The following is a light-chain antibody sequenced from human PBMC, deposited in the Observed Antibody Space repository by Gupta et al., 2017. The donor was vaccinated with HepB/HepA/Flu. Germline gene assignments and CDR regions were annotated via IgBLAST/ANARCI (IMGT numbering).Light chain of an antibody. CDR1: QSLLHSNGYNC. Sequence: DFVMTQSPLSLPVTPGEPASISCRSSQSLLHSNGYNCLDWYLQKPGQAPQLLIYLGSNRASGVPDRGSGSGTGTDLTLKISRVEAEDVGVYYCMQALQTPFTFGPGTKVDIK. CDR2: LGS. V-gene: IGKV2-28*01. CDR3: MQALQTPFT. J-gene: IGKJ3*01.